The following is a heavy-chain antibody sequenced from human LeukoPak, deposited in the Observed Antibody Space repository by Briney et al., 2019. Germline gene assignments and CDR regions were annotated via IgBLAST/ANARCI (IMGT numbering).Heavy chain of an antibody. Sequence: GGSLRLSCAASGFTFSSYSMNWVRQAPGKGLEWVSYISSSSSTIYYADSVKGRFTISRDNAKNSLYLQMNSLRAEDTAVYYCARVGRIVGATAFDYWGQGTLVT. J-gene: IGHJ4*02. CDR1: GFTFSSYS. D-gene: IGHD1-26*01. V-gene: IGHV3-48*01. CDR2: ISSSSSTI. CDR3: ARVGRIVGATAFDY.